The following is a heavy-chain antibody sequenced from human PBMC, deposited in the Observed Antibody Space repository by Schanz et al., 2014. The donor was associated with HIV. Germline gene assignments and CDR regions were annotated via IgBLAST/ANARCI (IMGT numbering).Heavy chain of an antibody. CDR2: ISASGGAT. D-gene: IGHD6-19*01. CDR1: GFTFSNYA. V-gene: IGHV3-23*01. CDR3: AKDAYRSGWFYFDS. J-gene: IGHJ4*02. Sequence: EVQLLQSGGGSVQPGGSLTLTCAASGFTFSNYAMRWIRQAPGQGLEWVSGISASGGATYYADSVKGRFAISRDNSKNTLYLQMNSLRSDDTAVYYCAKDAYRSGWFYFDSGGQGTPVTVSS.